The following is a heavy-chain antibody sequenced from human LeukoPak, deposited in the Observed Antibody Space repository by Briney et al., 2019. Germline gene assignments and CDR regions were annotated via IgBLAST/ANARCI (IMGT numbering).Heavy chain of an antibody. CDR1: GVSFTNYW. D-gene: IGHD3-22*01. CDR3: ARGYDSIFGGLRITVRDQKFDY. J-gene: IGHJ4*02. CDR2: IYPGDSDT. V-gene: IGHV5-51*01. Sequence: PGESLKISCKGSGVSFTNYWIGWVRQMPGKGLEWMGIIYPGDSDTRYSPSFQGQVTISADKSISTAYLQWSSLKASDTAMYYCARGYDSIFGGLRITVRDQKFDYWGQGTLVTVSS.